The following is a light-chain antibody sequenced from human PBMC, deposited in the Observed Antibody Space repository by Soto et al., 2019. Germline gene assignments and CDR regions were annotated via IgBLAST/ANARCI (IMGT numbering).Light chain of an antibody. V-gene: IGKV1-9*01. Sequence: DIQLTQSPAFLSASVVDRVTITCRARQGIDRYLAWYQQKPGKAPNLLIYAASTLQSGVPSRFSGSGYGTEFTLTISSLQPEDFATYVCQQLNSYPITFGQGTRLEIK. CDR3: QQLNSYPIT. CDR1: QGIDRY. J-gene: IGKJ5*01. CDR2: AAS.